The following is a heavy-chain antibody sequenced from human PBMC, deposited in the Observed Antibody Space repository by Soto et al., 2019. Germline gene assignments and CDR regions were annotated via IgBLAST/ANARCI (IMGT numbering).Heavy chain of an antibody. V-gene: IGHV4-39*01. J-gene: IGHJ4*02. D-gene: IGHD6-13*01. Sequence: KPSETLSLTCTVSGGSISSSSYYWGWIRQPPGEGLEWIGSIYYSGSTYYNPSLKSRVTISVDTSKNQFSLKLSSVTAADTAVYYCASYSSSWSEGGFDYWGQGTLVTVSS. CDR3: ASYSSSWSEGGFDY. CDR1: GGSISSSSYY. CDR2: IYYSGST.